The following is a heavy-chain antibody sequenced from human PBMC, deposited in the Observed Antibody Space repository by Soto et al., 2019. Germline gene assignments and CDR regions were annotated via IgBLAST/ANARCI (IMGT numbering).Heavy chain of an antibody. V-gene: IGHV4-31*03. CDR3: ASSLAYYYDSSGYSFDY. D-gene: IGHD3-22*01. CDR2: IYYSGST. CDR1: GGSISSGGYY. J-gene: IGHJ4*02. Sequence: LSLTCTVSGGSISSGGYYWSWIRQHLGKGLEWIGYIYYSGSTYYNPSLKSRVTISVDTSKNQFSLKLSSVTAADTAVYYCASSLAYYYDSSGYSFDYWGQGTLVTVSS.